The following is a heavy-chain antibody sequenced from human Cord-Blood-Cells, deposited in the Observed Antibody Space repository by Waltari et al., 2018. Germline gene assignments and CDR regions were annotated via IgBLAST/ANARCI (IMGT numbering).Heavy chain of an antibody. V-gene: IGHV4-34*01. CDR2: INHSGST. CDR1: GGSFSGYY. J-gene: IGHJ4*02. CDR3: ARTVYSGSSFDY. Sequence: QVQLQQWGAGLLKPSETLSLTCAVYGGSFSGYYWSWIRQPPGKGLEWIGEINHSGSTNYNPSLKSRVTISVDTSKNQFSLKRSSVTAADTAVYYCARTVYSGSSFDYWGQGTLVTVSS. D-gene: IGHD1-26*01.